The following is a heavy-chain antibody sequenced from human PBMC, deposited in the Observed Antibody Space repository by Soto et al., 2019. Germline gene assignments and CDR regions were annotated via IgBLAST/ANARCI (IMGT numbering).Heavy chain of an antibody. CDR1: GYKFTSCG. CDR3: GRDKGSGLDY. V-gene: IGHV1-18*04. D-gene: IGHD3-10*01. CDR2: ISANKGNT. J-gene: IGHJ4*02. Sequence: ASVKVSCKPSGYKFTSCGISWVRQAPGQGLEWMGWISANKGNTEYAKNFQDRVTMTTDTSTSTVYMELTSLRSEDTAVYFCGRDKGSGLDYWGQGTLVTVSS.